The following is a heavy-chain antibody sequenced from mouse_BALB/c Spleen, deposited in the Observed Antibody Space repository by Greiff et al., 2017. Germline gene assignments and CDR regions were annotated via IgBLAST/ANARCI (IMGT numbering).Heavy chain of an antibody. CDR3: ARDLYDGYWYFDV. Sequence: EVKLMESGPGLVKPSQSLSLTCSVTGYSITSGYYWNWIRQFPGNKLEWMGSISYDGSNNYNPSLKNRISITRDTSKNQFFLKLNSVTTEDTATYYCARDLYDGYWYFDVWGAGTTVTVSS. J-gene: IGHJ1*01. V-gene: IGHV3-6*02. CDR2: ISYDGSN. CDR1: GYSITSGYY. D-gene: IGHD2-3*01.